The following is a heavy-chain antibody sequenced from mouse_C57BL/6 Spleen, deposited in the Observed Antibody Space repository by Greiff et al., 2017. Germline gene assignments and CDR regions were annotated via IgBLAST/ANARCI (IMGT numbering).Heavy chain of an antibody. D-gene: IGHD2-1*01. CDR2: INYSGST. CDR3: ASTGNYLYFDV. CDR1: GYTITSCYV. J-gene: IGHJ1*03. V-gene: IGHV3-1*01. Sequence: EVKLVESGPGLVKPSQSLSLSCTVTGYTITSCYVWCWNRHLPGNKLELMGYINYSGSTNYNPTFKSRNAITHDTSKNHFFLKLNSVTTEDTATCYCASTGNYLYFDVWGTGTTVTVSS.